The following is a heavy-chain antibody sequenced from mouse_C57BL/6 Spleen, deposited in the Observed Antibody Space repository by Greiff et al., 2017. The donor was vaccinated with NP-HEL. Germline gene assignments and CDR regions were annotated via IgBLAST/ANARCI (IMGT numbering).Heavy chain of an antibody. D-gene: IGHD2-5*01. Sequence: EVQLQQSGAELVRPGASVTLSCTASGFNIKDDYMHWVKQRPEQGLEWIGWIDPENGDTEYASKFQGKATITADTSSNTAYLQLSSLTSEDTAVYYCTTGDYSNYFDYWGQGTTLTVSS. J-gene: IGHJ2*01. CDR3: TTGDYSNYFDY. V-gene: IGHV14-4*01. CDR2: IDPENGDT. CDR1: GFNIKDDY.